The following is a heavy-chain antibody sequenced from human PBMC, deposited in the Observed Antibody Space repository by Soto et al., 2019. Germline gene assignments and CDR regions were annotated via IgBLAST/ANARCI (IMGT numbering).Heavy chain of an antibody. J-gene: IGHJ6*04. V-gene: IGHV3-66*01. CDR1: GFDASVNF. CDR2: INNAGTT. CDR3: VGVNHCYGMDV. Sequence: EVQLVESGGTLVQPGGSLRLSCAVSGFDASVNFMTWVRQAPGKGLEWVSVINNAGTTFYADSVMDRFTISRDNSRNTFYLQMRSLRVDDTAMYYCVGVNHCYGMDVGGEGTAVILSP.